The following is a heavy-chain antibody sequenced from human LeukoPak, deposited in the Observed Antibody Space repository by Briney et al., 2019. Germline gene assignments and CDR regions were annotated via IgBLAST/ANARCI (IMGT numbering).Heavy chain of an antibody. Sequence: GASVKVSCKASGGTFSSYAISWVRQAPGQGLEWMGIINPSGGSTSYAQKFQGRVTMTRDTSTSTVYMELSSLRSEDTAVYYCASTYYYDSSPFDYWGQGTLVTVSS. J-gene: IGHJ4*02. D-gene: IGHD3-22*01. CDR2: INPSGGST. V-gene: IGHV1-46*01. CDR3: ASTYYYDSSPFDY. CDR1: GGTFSSYA.